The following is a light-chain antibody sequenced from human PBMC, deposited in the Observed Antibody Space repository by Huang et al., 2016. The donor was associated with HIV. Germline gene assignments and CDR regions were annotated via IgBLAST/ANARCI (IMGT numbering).Light chain of an antibody. CDR2: GAS. J-gene: IGKJ4*01. CDR1: QSVSGAF. Sequence: EIVLTQSPGTLSLSPEERATLSCRASQSVSGAFLAWYQQKPGQAPRLLIHGASTRATGIPDRFSGSGSGTDFTLTISRLEPEDFAVYYCQQYGGSPATFGGGTKVEIK. CDR3: QQYGGSPAT. V-gene: IGKV3-20*01.